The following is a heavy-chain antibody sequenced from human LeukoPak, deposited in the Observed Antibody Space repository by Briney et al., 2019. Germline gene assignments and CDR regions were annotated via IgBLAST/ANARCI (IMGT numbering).Heavy chain of an antibody. CDR1: GYTFTSYG. D-gene: IGHD2-2*02. CDR2: INPNSGGT. Sequence: ASVKVSCKASGYTFTSYGISWVRQAPGQGLEWMGRINPNSGGTNYAQKFQGRVTMTRDTSISTAYMELSRLRSDDTAVYYCARAIYCSSTSCYTYPGGVWGQGTLVTVSS. V-gene: IGHV1-2*06. CDR3: ARAIYCSSTSCYTYPGGV. J-gene: IGHJ4*02.